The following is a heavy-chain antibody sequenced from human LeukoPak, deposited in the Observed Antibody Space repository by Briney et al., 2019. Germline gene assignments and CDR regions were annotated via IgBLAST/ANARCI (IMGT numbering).Heavy chain of an antibody. CDR2: IYSGGTT. Sequence: GGSLRLSCVVSGFTVSRNHMCWVRQAPGKGLEWVSVIYSGGTTYYADSVKGRITISRDNSKNTLYLQMNSLRVEDTAVYYCASFSSSWYQFDFWGQGTLVTVSS. V-gene: IGHV3-66*01. CDR1: GFTVSRNH. CDR3: ASFSSSWYQFDF. J-gene: IGHJ4*02. D-gene: IGHD6-13*01.